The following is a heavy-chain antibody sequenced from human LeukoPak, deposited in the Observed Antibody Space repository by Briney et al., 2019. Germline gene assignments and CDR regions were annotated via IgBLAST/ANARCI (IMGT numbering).Heavy chain of an antibody. CDR1: GFTFSSYS. Sequence: GGSLRLSCAASGFTFSSYSMNWVRQAPGKGLEWVSAISGSGGSTYYADSVKGRFTISRDNSKNTLYLQMNSLRAEDTAVYYCAKLPRMDIVVVPAAMRGAFFDYWGQGTLVTVSS. V-gene: IGHV3-23*01. J-gene: IGHJ4*02. CDR2: ISGSGGST. CDR3: AKLPRMDIVVVPAAMRGAFFDY. D-gene: IGHD2-2*03.